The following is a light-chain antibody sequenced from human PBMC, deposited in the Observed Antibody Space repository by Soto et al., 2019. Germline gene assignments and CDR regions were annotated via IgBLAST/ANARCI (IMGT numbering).Light chain of an antibody. CDR1: QSVSSTY. CDR3: QQYGGSPGT. CDR2: NAY. J-gene: IGKJ1*01. V-gene: IGKV3-20*01. Sequence: EIVLTQSPGTLSLSPGERATLSCRASQSVSSTYLAWYQQKPGQAPRLLIYNAYIRATGIPDRFSGSGSGTDFTLTITRLEPDDFAVYYCQQYGGSPGTFGQGTKVEIK.